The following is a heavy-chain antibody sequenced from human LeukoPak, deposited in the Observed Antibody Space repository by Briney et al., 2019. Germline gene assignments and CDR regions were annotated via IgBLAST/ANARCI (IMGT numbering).Heavy chain of an antibody. CDR3: AKETRPKFSGIHLCSFDS. CDR2: ISYDGRNS. V-gene: IGHV3-30*18. Sequence: GGSLRLSCAASGFTFSSHGMQWVRQAPVKVLEWVSIISYDGRNSNYADSVKGRFTISRDNSKNTLYLQVNSLRAEDTTVYYCAKETRPKFSGIHLCSFDSWGQGTLVTVSS. D-gene: IGHD1-26*01. CDR1: GFTFSSHG. J-gene: IGHJ4*02.